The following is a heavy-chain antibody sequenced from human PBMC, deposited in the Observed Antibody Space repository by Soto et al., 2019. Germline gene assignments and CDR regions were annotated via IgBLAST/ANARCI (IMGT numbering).Heavy chain of an antibody. D-gene: IGHD2-15*01. CDR2: NNHSGST. CDR3: ARGGGYYYYYMDV. J-gene: IGHJ6*03. V-gene: IGHV4-34*01. Sequence: QVQLQQWGAGLLKPSETLSLTCAVYGGSFSGSYWSLIRQPPGKGLEWIGENNHSGSTNYNPSLKSRVTISVDKSKNQFSLKLSSVTAADTAVYYCARGGGYYYYYMDVWGKGTTVTVSS. CDR1: GGSFSGSY.